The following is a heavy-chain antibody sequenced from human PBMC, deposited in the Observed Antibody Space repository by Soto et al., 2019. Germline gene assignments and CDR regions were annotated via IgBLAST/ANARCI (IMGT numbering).Heavy chain of an antibody. Sequence: GGSLRLSCAASGFTVSSYAMSWVRQAPGKGLEWVSAITGSGGSTYYADSVKGRFTISRDNSKNTLYLQMNSLRAEDTAVYYCAKGKSSWYYFDYWGQGTLVTSPQ. D-gene: IGHD6-13*01. CDR2: ITGSGGST. J-gene: IGHJ4*02. V-gene: IGHV3-23*01. CDR1: GFTVSSYA. CDR3: AKGKSSWYYFDY.